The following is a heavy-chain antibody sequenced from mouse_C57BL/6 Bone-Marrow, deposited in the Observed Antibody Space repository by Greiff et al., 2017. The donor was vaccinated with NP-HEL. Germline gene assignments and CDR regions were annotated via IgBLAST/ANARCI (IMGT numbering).Heavy chain of an antibody. J-gene: IGHJ4*01. CDR1: GFSLTSYG. Sequence: QVQLQQSGPGLVQPSQSLSITCTVSGFSLTSYGVHWVRQSPGKGLEWLGVIWRGGSTDYNAAFMSRLSITQDNSKSQVFFKMNSLQADDTAIYYCAKKAPPYYGTGAMDYWGQGTSVTVSS. CDR3: AKKAPPYYGTGAMDY. V-gene: IGHV2-5*01. D-gene: IGHD1-1*01. CDR2: IWRGGST.